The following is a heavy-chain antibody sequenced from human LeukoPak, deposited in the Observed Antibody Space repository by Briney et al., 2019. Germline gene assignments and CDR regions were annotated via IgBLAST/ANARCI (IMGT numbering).Heavy chain of an antibody. D-gene: IGHD1-26*01. Sequence: SETLSLTCTVSGGSIGITTYYWGWIRQPPGKELECIGSIHYSGSTYYNPSLKSRVTISLDTSKNQFSLKLSSVTAADTAVYYCARHKQSGTYYDAFDIWGQGTMVTVSS. J-gene: IGHJ3*02. CDR3: ARHKQSGTYYDAFDI. CDR1: GGSIGITTYY. CDR2: IHYSGST. V-gene: IGHV4-39*01.